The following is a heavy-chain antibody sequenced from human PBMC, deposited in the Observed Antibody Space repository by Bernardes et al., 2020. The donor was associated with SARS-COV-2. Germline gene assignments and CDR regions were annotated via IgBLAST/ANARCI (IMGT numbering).Heavy chain of an antibody. V-gene: IGHV3-64D*09. CDR3: VKAHPYCSSTSCYQFYYYYMDV. CDR2: ISSNGGST. D-gene: IGHD2-2*01. J-gene: IGHJ6*03. CDR1: GFTFSSYA. Sequence: SLKSSCSASGFTFSSYAMHWVRQAPGKGLEYVSAISSNGGSTYYADSVKGRFTISRDNSKNTLYLQMSSLRAEDTAVYYCVKAHPYCSSTSCYQFYYYYMDVWGKGTTVSVSS.